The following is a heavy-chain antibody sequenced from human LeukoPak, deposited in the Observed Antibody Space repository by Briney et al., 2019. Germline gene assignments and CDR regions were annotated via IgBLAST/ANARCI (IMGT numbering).Heavy chain of an antibody. CDR3: AKDHEYCSSTSCPVDY. CDR1: GFTFSSNP. CDR2: INPSGGNT. V-gene: IGHV3-23*01. Sequence: GGSLRLSCAGSGFTFSSNPLSWVRQAPGKGLEWVSAINPSGGNTYYADSVRGRFTISRDNSKNTLYLQMNTLRAEDTAVYYCAKDHEYCSSTSCPVDYWGQGTLVTVSS. D-gene: IGHD2-2*01. J-gene: IGHJ4*02.